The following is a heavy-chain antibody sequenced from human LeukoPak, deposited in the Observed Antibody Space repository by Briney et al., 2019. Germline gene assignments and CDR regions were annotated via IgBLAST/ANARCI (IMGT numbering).Heavy chain of an antibody. CDR2: ISYDGSNK. J-gene: IGHJ2*01. D-gene: IGHD2-2*01. CDR3: ARGSRYCSSTSCYDWYFDL. V-gene: IGHV3-30*04. Sequence: PGGSQRLSCAASGFTFSSYAMHWARQAPGKGLEWVAVISYDGSNKYYADSVKGRFTISRDNSKNTLYLQMNSLRAEDTAVYYCARGSRYCSSTSCYDWYFDLWGRGTLVTVSS. CDR1: GFTFSSYA.